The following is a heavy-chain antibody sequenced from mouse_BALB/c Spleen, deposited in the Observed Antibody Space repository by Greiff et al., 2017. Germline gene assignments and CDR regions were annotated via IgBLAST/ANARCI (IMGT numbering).Heavy chain of an antibody. J-gene: IGHJ2*01. Sequence: EVKLMESGGGLVQPGGSLKLSCAASGFTFSSYTMSWVRQTPEKRLEWVAYISNGGGSTSYPDTVKGRFTISRDNAKNTLYLQMRSLKSEDTAMYYCARHITTVVGFDYWGQGTTLTVSS. CDR3: ARHITTVVGFDY. V-gene: IGHV5-12-2*01. CDR2: ISNGGGST. D-gene: IGHD1-1*01. CDR1: GFTFSSYT.